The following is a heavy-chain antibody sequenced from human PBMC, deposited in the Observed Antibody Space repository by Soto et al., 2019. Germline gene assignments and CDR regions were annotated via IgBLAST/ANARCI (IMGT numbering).Heavy chain of an antibody. CDR3: ARDPNDILTALDV. CDR2: ISSSSSYI. V-gene: IGHV3-21*02. D-gene: IGHD3-9*01. J-gene: IGHJ6*02. Sequence: EVQLVESGGGLVKPGGSLRLSCASSGFTFRTYSMNWVRQAPGKGLEWVSSISSSSSYIYYADSVKGRFTISRDNAKNLLYLQMNSLRAEDTAVYYCARDPNDILTALDVWGQGTTVTVSS. CDR1: GFTFRTYS.